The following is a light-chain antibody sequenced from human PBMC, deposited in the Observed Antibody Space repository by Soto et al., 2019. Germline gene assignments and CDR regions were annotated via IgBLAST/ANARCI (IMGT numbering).Light chain of an antibody. J-gene: IGLJ1*01. CDR1: SSNIGAGYD. CDR2: GNI. V-gene: IGLV1-40*01. CDR3: QSYDVSLTAYV. Sequence: QSVLTQPPSVSGAPGQRVTFSCTGSSSNIGAGYDVHWYQQFPGTAPKLIISGNINRPSGIPDRFSGSKSGTSASLAITGLQTEDEADYYCQSYDVSLTAYVFGTGTKVTVL.